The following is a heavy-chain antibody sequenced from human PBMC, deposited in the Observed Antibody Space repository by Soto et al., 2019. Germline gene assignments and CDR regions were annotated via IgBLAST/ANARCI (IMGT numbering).Heavy chain of an antibody. D-gene: IGHD3-16*02. CDR1: GKSFDNFA. Sequence: QVPLVQSGAEVKKPGASVRLSCKFSGKSFDNFAVHWVRQTPGQRPEWMGRINVGDDKTKYSEKFQGRVIVSYDTSATTAYMELRALSSEDTAVYYCARAKYDYIWGSYHPFDQWAQGAQVTVAS. V-gene: IGHV1-3*01. J-gene: IGHJ4*02. CDR2: INVGDDKT. CDR3: ARAKYDYIWGSYHPFDQ.